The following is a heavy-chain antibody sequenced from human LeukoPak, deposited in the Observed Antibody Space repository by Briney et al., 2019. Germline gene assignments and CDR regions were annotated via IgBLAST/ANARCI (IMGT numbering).Heavy chain of an antibody. CDR2: IYTSGST. J-gene: IGHJ4*02. Sequence: PSETLSLTCTVSGGSINSDYWSWIRQPAGKGLEWIGRIYTSGSTNYNPSLKSRVTMSVDTSKNQFSLKLSSVTAADTAVYYCARVAPNYGDLFDYWGQGTLVTVSS. CDR3: ARVAPNYGDLFDY. D-gene: IGHD4-17*01. V-gene: IGHV4-4*07. CDR1: GGSINSDY.